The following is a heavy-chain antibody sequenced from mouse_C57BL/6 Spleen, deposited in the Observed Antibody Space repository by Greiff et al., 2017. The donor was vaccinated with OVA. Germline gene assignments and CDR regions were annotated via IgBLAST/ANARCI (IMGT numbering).Heavy chain of an antibody. V-gene: IGHV1-15*01. Sequence: QVQLQQSGAELVRPGASVTLSCKASGYTFTDYEMHWVKKTPVHGLEWIGAIDPETGGTAYNQKFKGKAILTADKSSSTAYMELRSLTSEDSAVYYCTRGRGYYYAMDYWGQGTSVTVSS. J-gene: IGHJ4*01. CDR2: IDPETGGT. CDR1: GYTFTDYE. CDR3: TRGRGYYYAMDY.